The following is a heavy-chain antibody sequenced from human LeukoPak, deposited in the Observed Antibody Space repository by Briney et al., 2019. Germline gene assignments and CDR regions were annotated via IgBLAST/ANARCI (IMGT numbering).Heavy chain of an antibody. D-gene: IGHD4-11*01. CDR2: IKQDGSEK. CDR1: GFTFSSYW. V-gene: IGHV3-7*01. J-gene: IGHJ5*02. Sequence: GGSLRLSCAASGFTFSSYWMSWVRQAPGKGLEWVANIKQDGSEKYYVDSVKGRFTISRDNAKNSLYLQMNSLRAEDTAVYYCARASYTVTTKGFDLWGQGTLVTVSS. CDR3: ARASYTVTTKGFDL.